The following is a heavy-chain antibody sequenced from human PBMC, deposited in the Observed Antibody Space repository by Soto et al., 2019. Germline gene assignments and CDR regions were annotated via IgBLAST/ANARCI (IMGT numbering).Heavy chain of an antibody. V-gene: IGHV3-66*01. CDR3: TRDDDQCSGGTCYGRPMDV. CDR1: GFTVSSKY. Sequence: EVQLVESGGGLVHPGGSLRLSCAVSGFTVSSKYMSGVRQAPGKGLEWASLMNRGGSISYAGSVKCRFTISRENSENTLYLQMSSVGVEDTAVYYCTRDDDQCSGGTCYGRPMDVCGKGTKVTVSS. J-gene: IGHJ6*03. D-gene: IGHD2-15*01. CDR2: MNRGGSI.